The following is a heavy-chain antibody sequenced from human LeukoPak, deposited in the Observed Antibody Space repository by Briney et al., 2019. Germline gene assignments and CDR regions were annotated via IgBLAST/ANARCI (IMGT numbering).Heavy chain of an antibody. CDR1: GDSIKKGGYS. CDR2: IHHSGST. V-gene: IGHV4-30-2*01. Sequence: SETLSLTCVVSGDSIKKGGYSWSWIRQPPGKGLQWIGFIHHSGSTYYNPSLKSRVTISIGGSKNEFSLRLTSMTAADTAVYYCAREGGEAAAGDNNWFDPWGQGTLVTVSS. J-gene: IGHJ5*02. D-gene: IGHD6-13*01. CDR3: AREGGEAAAGDNNWFDP.